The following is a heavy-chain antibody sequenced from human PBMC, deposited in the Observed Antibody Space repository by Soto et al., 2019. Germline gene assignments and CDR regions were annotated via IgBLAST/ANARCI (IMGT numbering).Heavy chain of an antibody. CDR1: GYTFTTYA. D-gene: IGHD1-7*01. CDR2: INTGNGNT. V-gene: IGHV1-3*04. Sequence: QVQLVQSGAEVKKPGASVKVSCKASGYTFTTYAIHWVRQAPGQRLEWMGWINTGNGNTKYSQKFQGRVTSTRDTSASTAYMELSSLTSEDTAVYYCARGRTPGANWFDPWGQGTLVTVSA. CDR3: ARGRTPGANWFDP. J-gene: IGHJ5*02.